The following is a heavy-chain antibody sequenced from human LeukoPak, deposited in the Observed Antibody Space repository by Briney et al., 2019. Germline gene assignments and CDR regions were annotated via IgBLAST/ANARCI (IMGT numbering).Heavy chain of an antibody. J-gene: IGHJ6*02. CDR1: GFTFDDCA. CDR3: ATYGMDV. Sequence: GGSLKLSCAASGFTFDDCAMHWVRQAPGKGLEWVSLISGDGGSTYYADSVKGRFTISRDNSKNSLYLQMNSLRTEDTALYYCATYGMDVWGQGTTVTVSS. CDR2: ISGDGGST. V-gene: IGHV3-43*02.